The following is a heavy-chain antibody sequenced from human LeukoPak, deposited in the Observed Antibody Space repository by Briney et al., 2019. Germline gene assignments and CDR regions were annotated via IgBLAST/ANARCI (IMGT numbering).Heavy chain of an antibody. Sequence: SETLSLTCTVSGGSISSSSYYWGWIRQPPGKGLEWIGSIYYSGSTYYNPSLKSRVTISVDTSKNQFSLKLSSVTAADTAVYYCARGSVQVGWFDPWGQGTLVTVSS. CDR1: GGSISSSSYY. V-gene: IGHV4-39*01. CDR3: ARGSVQVGWFDP. J-gene: IGHJ5*02. CDR2: IYYSGST.